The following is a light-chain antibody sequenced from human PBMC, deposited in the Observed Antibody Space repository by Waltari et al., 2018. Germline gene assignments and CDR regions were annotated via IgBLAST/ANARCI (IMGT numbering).Light chain of an antibody. J-gene: IGLJ3*02. V-gene: IGLV1-47*01. CDR2: ENN. Sequence: QSVLTQPPSASGTPGQRVTISCSGSSSNIGSYYVSWYQQLPGTAPKLLISENNLRPSGVPARFAGSKSGTSASLAISGLRSEDEADYYCATWDDRLSGRVFGGGTKLTVL. CDR3: ATWDDRLSGRV. CDR1: SSNIGSYY.